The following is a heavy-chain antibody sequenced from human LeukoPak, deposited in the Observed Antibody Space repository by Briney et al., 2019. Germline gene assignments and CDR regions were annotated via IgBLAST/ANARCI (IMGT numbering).Heavy chain of an antibody. CDR2: INHSGST. D-gene: IGHD5-12*01. CDR3: ARRGIVATLPNYYYYYGMDV. CDR1: GGSFSGYY. V-gene: IGHV4-34*01. Sequence: PSETLSLTCAVYGGSFSGYYWSWIRQPPGKGLEWIGEINHSGSTNYNPSLKSRVTISVDTSKNQFSLKLSSVTAADTAVYYCARRGIVATLPNYYYYYGMDVWGQGTTVTVSS. J-gene: IGHJ6*02.